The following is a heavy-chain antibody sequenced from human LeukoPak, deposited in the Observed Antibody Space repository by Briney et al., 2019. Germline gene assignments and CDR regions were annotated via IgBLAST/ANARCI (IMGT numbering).Heavy chain of an antibody. CDR2: IKTKTYGGTT. D-gene: IGHD2-21*01. V-gene: IGHV3-15*01. Sequence: PGGSLRLSCAASGFTFNNAWMSWVRQAPGKGLEWISRIKTKTYGGTTEYAAPVKGRFTNSRDDSESTLFLQMDSLTTEDTAVYYCTRDLIAWGQGTLVTVSS. J-gene: IGHJ4*02. CDR3: TRDLIA. CDR1: GFTFNNAW.